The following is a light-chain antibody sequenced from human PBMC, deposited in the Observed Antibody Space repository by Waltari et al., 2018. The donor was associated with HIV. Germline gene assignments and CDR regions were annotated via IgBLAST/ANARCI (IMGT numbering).Light chain of an antibody. CDR1: QDIYTS. Sequence: DIQMAQSPSNVSAFVGGTVTITCRASQDIYTSLSCYQFKLGRAPKLLIYSAFRVETGVASRFGGSGSGTEFTLTITSLQPEDFATYYCQQADSFPHTFGGGTRVAMK. V-gene: IGKV1-12*01. CDR2: SAF. J-gene: IGKJ4*01. CDR3: QQADSFPHT.